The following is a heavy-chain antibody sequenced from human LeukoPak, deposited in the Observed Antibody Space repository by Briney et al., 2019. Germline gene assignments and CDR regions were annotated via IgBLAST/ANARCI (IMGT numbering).Heavy chain of an antibody. D-gene: IGHD1-14*01. CDR3: ARFHPEDDY. CDR2: INPNSGGT. V-gene: IGHV1-2*02. Sequence: ASVKVSCKASGYSFTGYYLHWVGQDPGQGLEWMGWINPNSGGTNYAQKFQGRVTMTRDTSISTAYMELSRLRSDDTAVYYCARFHPEDDYWSQGTLVTVSS. J-gene: IGHJ4*02. CDR1: GYSFTGYY.